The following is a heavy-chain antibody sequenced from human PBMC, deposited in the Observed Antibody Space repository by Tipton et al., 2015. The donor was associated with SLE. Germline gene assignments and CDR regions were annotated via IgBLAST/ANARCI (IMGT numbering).Heavy chain of an antibody. J-gene: IGHJ5*02. CDR2: ISSSSRYI. CDR3: AGDDYASGIT. V-gene: IGHV3-21*03. D-gene: IGHD3-10*01. Sequence: SLRLSCAASGFTFDDYSMNWVRQAPGKGLEWVSSISSSSRYIYHAESLKGRFTFSRDNAKNSLYLQMNSLRVEDTAVYFCAGDDYASGITWGQGTLVTVSS. CDR1: GFTFDDYS.